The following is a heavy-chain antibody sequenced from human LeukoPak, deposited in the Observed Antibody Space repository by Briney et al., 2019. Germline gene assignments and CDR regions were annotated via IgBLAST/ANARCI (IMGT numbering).Heavy chain of an antibody. CDR1: GGSISSSSYY. Sequence: SETLSLTCTVSGGSISSSSYYWGWIRQPPGKGLEWIGNIYYSGSTYYTPSLKSRLTISVDTSKNQFSLKLSSVTAADTAVYYCARVQQPGAFDIWGQGTMVTVS. J-gene: IGHJ3*02. CDR2: IYYSGST. D-gene: IGHD6-13*01. CDR3: ARVQQPGAFDI. V-gene: IGHV4-39*07.